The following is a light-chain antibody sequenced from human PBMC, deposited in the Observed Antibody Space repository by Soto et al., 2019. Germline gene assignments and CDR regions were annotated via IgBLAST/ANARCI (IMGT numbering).Light chain of an antibody. V-gene: IGKV3D-15*01. Sequence: EIVMTQSPAILSVSPGEPATLSCRASLSVGSNLAWYQQKPGQAPRLLIYVASIRATGIPARFSASGSGTEFTLTISSLQSEDFAVYFCQQYNNWPLTFGGGTKVEIK. CDR1: LSVGSN. J-gene: IGKJ4*01. CDR3: QQYNNWPLT. CDR2: VAS.